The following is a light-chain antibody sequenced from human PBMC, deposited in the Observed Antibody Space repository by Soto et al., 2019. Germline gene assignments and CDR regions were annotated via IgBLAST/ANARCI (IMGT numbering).Light chain of an antibody. CDR3: QTWDTDPL. V-gene: IGLV4-69*01. Sequence: QPVLTKPPSASASLRASVKLTFTLSTGRSTFAIAWHQQQPEKGPRFLMKFNDDGNHKDGDDIPDRFSGSSSGAERYLTISNLQSDDEAAYYCQTWDTDPLFGGGTKLTVL. CDR2: FNDDGNH. J-gene: IGLJ2*01. CDR1: TGRSTFA.